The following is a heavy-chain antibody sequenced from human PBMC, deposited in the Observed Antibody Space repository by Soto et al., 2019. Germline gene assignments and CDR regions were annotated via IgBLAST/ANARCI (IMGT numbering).Heavy chain of an antibody. CDR2: IGTAGET. V-gene: IGHV3-13*01. CDR1: GFTFSSYD. D-gene: IGHD1-20*01. Sequence: EVQLVESGGGLVQPGESLRLSCAASGFTFSSYDMHWVRLVTGKGLEWISAIGTAGETYYPGSVKGRFTISRDNAKNSLYLQIDSLRAGDTAVYYCARDKYNWTNFYYNGMDVWGPGTTVTVSS. J-gene: IGHJ6*02. CDR3: ARDKYNWTNFYYNGMDV.